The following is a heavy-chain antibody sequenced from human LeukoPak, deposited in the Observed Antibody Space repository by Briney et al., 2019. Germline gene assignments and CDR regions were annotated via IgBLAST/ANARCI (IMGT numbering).Heavy chain of an antibody. CDR2: IYPGDSDT. CDR1: AYSFSNFW. Sequence: GESLKISCQGSAYSFSNFWIGWVRQMPGKGPEWMGLIYPGDSDTRYSPTFQGHVTISVDKSKHTAYLQWSSLKASDTAVYYCARLLSEYLFDSWGQGTLVTVSS. CDR3: ARLLSEYLFDS. V-gene: IGHV5-51*01. J-gene: IGHJ4*02. D-gene: IGHD2-2*01.